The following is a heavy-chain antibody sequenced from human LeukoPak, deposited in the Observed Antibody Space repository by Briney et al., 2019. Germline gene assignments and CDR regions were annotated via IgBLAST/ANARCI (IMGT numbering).Heavy chain of an antibody. J-gene: IGHJ6*02. CDR3: ARDSILGMDV. CDR1: GFTFRSNG. CDR2: IYSGGST. Sequence: GGSLRLSCTASGFTFRSNGMTWVRQAPGKGLEWVSVIYSGGSTYSADSVKGRFTISRDNSKNTLYLQMNSLRVEDTAVYYCARDSILGMDVWGQGTTVTVSS. V-gene: IGHV3-66*01.